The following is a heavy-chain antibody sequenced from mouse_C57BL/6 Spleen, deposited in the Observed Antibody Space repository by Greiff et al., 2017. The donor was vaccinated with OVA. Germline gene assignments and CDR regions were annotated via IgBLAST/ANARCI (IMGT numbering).Heavy chain of an antibody. CDR3: ARRGSSPFYAMDY. D-gene: IGHD1-1*01. CDR2: INPSTGGT. Sequence: EVQLQQSGPELVKPGASVKISCKASGYSFTGYYMNWVKQSPEKSLEWIGEINPSTGGTTYNQKFKAKATLTVDKSSSTAYMQLKSLTSEDSAVYYCARRGSSPFYAMDYWGQGTSVTVSS. V-gene: IGHV1-42*01. J-gene: IGHJ4*01. CDR1: GYSFTGYY.